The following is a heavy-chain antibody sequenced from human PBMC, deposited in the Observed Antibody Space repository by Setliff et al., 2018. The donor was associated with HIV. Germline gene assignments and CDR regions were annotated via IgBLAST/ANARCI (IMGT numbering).Heavy chain of an antibody. CDR3: ARDRGQLVLGSLDL. J-gene: IGHJ3*01. CDR1: GFTFSSYE. D-gene: IGHD6-6*01. Sequence: PGGSLRLSCAASGFTFSSYEMTWVRQAPGKGLEWVSHISGTDNTIYYADSVKGRFTISRDNAKNALYLQMNRLRAEDTAVYYCARDRGQLVLGSLDLWGQGTMVTVSS. V-gene: IGHV3-48*03. CDR2: ISGTDNTI.